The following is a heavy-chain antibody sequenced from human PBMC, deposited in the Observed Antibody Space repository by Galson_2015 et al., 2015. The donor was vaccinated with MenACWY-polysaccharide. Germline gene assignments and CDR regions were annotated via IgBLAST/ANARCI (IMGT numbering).Heavy chain of an antibody. Sequence: SLRLSCAASQFTFSSYTMHWVRQAPGKGLEWAAFISYDGSNEYYANSAKGRFTISRDNSKKTLYLQMNSLRAEDSAIYYCARGGPGVYTNSKYYFDYWGQGALVTVSS. CDR3: ARGGPGVYTNSKYYFDY. V-gene: IGHV3-30-3*01. D-gene: IGHD5/OR15-5a*01. CDR2: ISYDGSNE. CDR1: QFTFSSYT. J-gene: IGHJ4*02.